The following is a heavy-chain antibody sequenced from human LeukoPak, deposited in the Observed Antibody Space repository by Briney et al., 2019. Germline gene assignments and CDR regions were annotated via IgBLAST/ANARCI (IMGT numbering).Heavy chain of an antibody. CDR3: ARSLYYYGADAFDI. CDR2: IYYSGST. D-gene: IGHD3-10*01. J-gene: IGHJ3*02. CDR1: GGSISSYY. Sequence: SETLSLTCTVSGGSISSYYWSWIRQPPGKGLEWIGYIYYSGSTNYNPSLKSGVTISVDTPKNQFSLKLSSVTAADTAVYYCARSLYYYGADAFDIWGQGTMVTVSS. V-gene: IGHV4-59*01.